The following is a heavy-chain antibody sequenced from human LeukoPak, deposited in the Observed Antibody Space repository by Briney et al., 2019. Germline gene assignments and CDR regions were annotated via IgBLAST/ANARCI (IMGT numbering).Heavy chain of an antibody. D-gene: IGHD5-12*01. J-gene: IGHJ5*02. CDR3: AATIALP. CDR1: GFTFSNFA. CDR2: ITGSSGRT. V-gene: IGHV3-23*01. Sequence: GGSLRLSCAASGFTFSNFAMSWVRQAPGKGLEWVSAITGSSGRTYYADSVKGRFTISRDNSKNTLYLQMNSLRAEDTAVYYCAATIALPWGQGTLVTVSS.